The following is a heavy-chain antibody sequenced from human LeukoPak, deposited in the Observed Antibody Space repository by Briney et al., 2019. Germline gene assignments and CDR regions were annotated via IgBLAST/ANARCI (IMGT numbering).Heavy chain of an antibody. D-gene: IGHD3-9*01. Sequence: PSETLSLTCTVSSGSISSSSYYWGWIRQPPGKGLEWIGSIYYSGSTYYNPSLKSRVTISVDTSKNQFSLKLSSVTAADTAVYYCARGDTYYDILTGYYNGKSVDYWGQGTLVTVSS. CDR2: IYYSGST. CDR3: ARGDTYYDILTGYYNGKSVDY. CDR1: SGSISSSSYY. V-gene: IGHV4-39*07. J-gene: IGHJ4*02.